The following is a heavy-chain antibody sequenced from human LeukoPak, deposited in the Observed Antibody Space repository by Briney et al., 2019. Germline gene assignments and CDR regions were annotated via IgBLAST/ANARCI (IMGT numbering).Heavy chain of an antibody. CDR1: GFTVSSIH. Sequence: PGRSLRLSCAASGFTVSSIHMVWVRQAPGKGLEWVSVTYTGGNSYYADSVKGRFIISRDISKNRLYLQMNSLRAEDSALYYCARGGRGSAAVVAPRSFDIWGQGTMVTVSS. CDR2: TYTGGNS. J-gene: IGHJ3*02. CDR3: ARGGRGSAAVVAPRSFDI. V-gene: IGHV3-53*01. D-gene: IGHD3-22*01.